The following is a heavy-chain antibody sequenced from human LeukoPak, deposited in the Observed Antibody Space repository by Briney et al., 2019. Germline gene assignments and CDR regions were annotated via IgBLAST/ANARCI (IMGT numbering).Heavy chain of an antibody. D-gene: IGHD2-2*01. Sequence: AASVKVSCKASGYTFTGHYMHWVRQAPGQGLEWMGWINPNSGGTNYAQKFQGRVTMTRDTSISTAYMELSRLRSDDTAVYYCARADCSSTSCYGGRNWFDPWGQGTLVTVSS. J-gene: IGHJ5*02. CDR2: INPNSGGT. V-gene: IGHV1-2*02. CDR1: GYTFTGHY. CDR3: ARADCSSTSCYGGRNWFDP.